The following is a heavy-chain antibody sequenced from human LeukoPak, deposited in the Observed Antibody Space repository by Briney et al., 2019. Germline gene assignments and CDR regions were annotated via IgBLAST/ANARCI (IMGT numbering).Heavy chain of an antibody. D-gene: IGHD3-10*01. CDR3: AKGRYYYGSAQGY. CDR2: IRYDGSNK. CDR1: GFTFSSYG. Sequence: PGGSLRLSCAASGFTFSSYGMHWVRQAPGKGLEWVALIRYDGSNKYYADSVKGRFTISRDNSKNTLYLQMNSLRAEDTAVYYCAKGRYYYGSAQGYWGQGTLVTVSS. V-gene: IGHV3-30*02. J-gene: IGHJ4*02.